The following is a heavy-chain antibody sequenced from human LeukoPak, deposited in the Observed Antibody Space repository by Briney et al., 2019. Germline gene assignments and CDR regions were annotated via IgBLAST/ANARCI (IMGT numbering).Heavy chain of an antibody. Sequence: GGSLRLSCAASGFTFSSYGMHWVRQAPGKGLEWVAVIWYDGSNQYSADSVKGRFTISRDNSKNTLYLQMNSLKTEDTAVYYCTGTEYYYGSGSSLPFDYWGQGTLVTVSS. CDR3: TGTEYYYGSGSSLPFDY. D-gene: IGHD3-10*01. CDR2: IWYDGSNQ. CDR1: GFTFSSYG. V-gene: IGHV3-33*01. J-gene: IGHJ4*02.